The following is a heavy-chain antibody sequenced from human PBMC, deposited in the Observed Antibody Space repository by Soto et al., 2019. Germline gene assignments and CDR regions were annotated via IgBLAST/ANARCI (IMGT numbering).Heavy chain of an antibody. CDR3: ARDPVVGATHFDY. Sequence: GGSLRLSCAASGFTFSSYAMHWVRQAPGKGLEWVAVISYDGSNKYYADSVKGRFTISRDNSKNTLYLQMNSLRAGDTAVYYCARDPVVGATHFDYWGQGTLVTVSS. J-gene: IGHJ4*02. D-gene: IGHD1-26*01. CDR1: GFTFSSYA. V-gene: IGHV3-30-3*01. CDR2: ISYDGSNK.